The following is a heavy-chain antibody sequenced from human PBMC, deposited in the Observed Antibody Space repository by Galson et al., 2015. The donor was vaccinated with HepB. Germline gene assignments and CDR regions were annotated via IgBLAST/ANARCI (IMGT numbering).Heavy chain of an antibody. J-gene: IGHJ4*02. Sequence: SLRLSCAASGLTFSGSGMHWVRQASGTGLEWVGRIRIKANSYATAYAASVKGRFTISRDDSKNTAYLQMNSLKIEDTAVYYCTRQEDYYDVGFDYWGQGTLVTVSS. D-gene: IGHD3-22*01. CDR2: IRIKANSYAT. CDR1: GLTFSGSG. CDR3: TRQEDYYDVGFDY. V-gene: IGHV3-73*01.